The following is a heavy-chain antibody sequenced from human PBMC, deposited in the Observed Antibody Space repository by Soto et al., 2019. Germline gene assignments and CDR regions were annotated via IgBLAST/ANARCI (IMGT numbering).Heavy chain of an antibody. CDR3: ARFAGYCISTSCYEWFDP. J-gene: IGHJ5*02. D-gene: IGHD2-2*01. CDR1: GGSIRIYY. V-gene: IGHV4-59*01. Sequence: SEPLSPTCTVSGGSIRIYYWGWIRQPPGKGLGWIGYIYSSGSTNNTPSLKSRVTISVDTSKTQISLKLSSVTAADTAVYYCARFAGYCISTSCYEWFDPWGQGTLVTVSS. CDR2: IYSSGST.